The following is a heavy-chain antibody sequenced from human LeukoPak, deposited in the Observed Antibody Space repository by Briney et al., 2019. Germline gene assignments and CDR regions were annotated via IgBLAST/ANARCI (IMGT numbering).Heavy chain of an antibody. D-gene: IGHD3-10*01. CDR1: GGTFSSYA. CDR3: ARARSRKGLWFGELPSGPY. CDR2: IIPIFGIA. J-gene: IGHJ4*02. V-gene: IGHV1-69*04. Sequence: GASVKVSCKASGGTFSSYAISWVRQAPGQGLEWMGRIIPIFGIANYAQKFQGRVTITADKSTSTAYMELSSLRAEDTAVYYCARARSRKGLWFGELPSGPYWGQGTLVTVSS.